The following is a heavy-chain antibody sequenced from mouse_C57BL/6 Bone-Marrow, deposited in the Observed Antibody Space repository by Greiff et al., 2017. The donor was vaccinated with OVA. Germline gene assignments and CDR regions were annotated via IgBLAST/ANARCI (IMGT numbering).Heavy chain of an antibody. J-gene: IGHJ4*01. V-gene: IGHV5-6*01. CDR1: GFTFSSYG. CDR2: ISSGGSYT. Sequence: VQLKESGGDLVKPGGSLKLSCAASGFTFSSYGMSWVRQTPDKRLEWVATISSGGSYTYYPDSVKGRFTISRDTAKNTLYLQMSSLKSEDTAMYYCARRYYGSSYGRAMDYWGQGTSVTVSS. D-gene: IGHD1-1*01. CDR3: ARRYYGSSYGRAMDY.